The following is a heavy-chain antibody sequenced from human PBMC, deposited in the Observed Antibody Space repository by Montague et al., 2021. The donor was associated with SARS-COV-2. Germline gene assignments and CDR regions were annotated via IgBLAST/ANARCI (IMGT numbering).Heavy chain of an antibody. D-gene: IGHD3-22*01. CDR2: IKQDGSEK. V-gene: IGHV3-7*05. Sequence: SLRLSCAASGFTFSTFWMTWVRQVPVKGLEWVANIKQDGSEKYYVDSVKGRFTISRDNAKNSLYLQLDSLRAEDTAVYYCARGYDSSGYQYWGQGTLVTVSS. CDR1: GFTFSTFW. J-gene: IGHJ4*02. CDR3: ARGYDSSGYQY.